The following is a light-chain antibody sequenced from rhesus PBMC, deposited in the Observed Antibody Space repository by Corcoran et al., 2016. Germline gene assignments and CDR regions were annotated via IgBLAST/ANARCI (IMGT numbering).Light chain of an antibody. Sequence: DIQMTQSPSSLSASVGDTVTITCRASQSISSWLAWYQQKPGKAPKPRIYKASSWQSGVPSRFSGNESGTHFTLTISSLQSEDFSTYYCQQYSSSPLTFGGGTKVELK. CDR1: QSISSW. J-gene: IGKJ4*01. V-gene: IGKV1-22*01. CDR3: QQYSSSPLT. CDR2: KAS.